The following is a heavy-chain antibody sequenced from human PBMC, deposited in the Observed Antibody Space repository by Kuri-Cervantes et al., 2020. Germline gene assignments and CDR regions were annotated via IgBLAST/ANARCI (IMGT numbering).Heavy chain of an antibody. Sequence: SETLSLTCAVSGGSISSSNWWSWVRQPPGKGLEWIGEIYHSGSTNYNPSLKSRVTISVDKSKNQFSLKLSSVTAADTAVYYCARATEKVYYYGSGPLDYWGQGTLVTVSS. CDR3: ARATEKVYYYGSGPLDY. CDR2: IYHSGST. V-gene: IGHV4-4*02. D-gene: IGHD3-10*01. J-gene: IGHJ4*02. CDR1: GGSISSSNW.